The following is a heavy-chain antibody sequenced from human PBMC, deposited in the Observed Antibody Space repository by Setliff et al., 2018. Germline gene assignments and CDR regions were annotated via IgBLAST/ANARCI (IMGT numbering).Heavy chain of an antibody. Sequence: PSETLSLTCVVSGFSLTSYHWGWIRQPPGKGLEWIGTIYHSGTTYYSPSLKSRVTISLEKSKNQSSLNMTSVTAADTAVYYCARSAGYTSSWPFDSWGQGTLVTVSS. V-gene: IGHV4-38-2*01. CDR3: ARSAGYTSSWPFDS. J-gene: IGHJ4*02. CDR1: GFSLTSYH. D-gene: IGHD6-13*01. CDR2: IYHSGTT.